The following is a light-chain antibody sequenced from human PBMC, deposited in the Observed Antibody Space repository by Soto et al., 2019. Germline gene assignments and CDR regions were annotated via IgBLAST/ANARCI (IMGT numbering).Light chain of an antibody. J-gene: IGKJ4*01. CDR1: QSISSW. V-gene: IGKV1-5*03. Sequence: DIQMTQSPSTLSASVGDRVTITCRASQSISSWLAWYQQKPGKAPNLLIYKASSLESGVPSRLSGSGSGTEFTLTISSLQPDDVATYYCQQYNSYSPVTFGGGTKVEIK. CDR3: QQYNSYSPVT. CDR2: KAS.